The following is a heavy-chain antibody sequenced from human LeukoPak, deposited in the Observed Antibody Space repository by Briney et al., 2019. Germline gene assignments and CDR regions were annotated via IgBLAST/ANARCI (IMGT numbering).Heavy chain of an antibody. D-gene: IGHD6-19*01. CDR1: GFTFSSYS. Sequence: TGGSLRLSCAASGFTFSSYSMNWVRQAPGKGLEWVASISSSSSYIYYADSVKGRFTISRDNAKNSLYLQMNGLRAEDTAVYYCARDKRWQWLTTPPYYYYGMDVWGQGTTVTVSS. V-gene: IGHV3-21*01. J-gene: IGHJ6*02. CDR3: ARDKRWQWLTTPPYYYYGMDV. CDR2: ISSSSSYI.